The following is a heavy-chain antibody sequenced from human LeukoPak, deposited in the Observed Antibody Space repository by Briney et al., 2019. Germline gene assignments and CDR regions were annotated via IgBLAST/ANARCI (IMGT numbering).Heavy chain of an antibody. Sequence: PGGSLRLSCAASGFTFSSYAMSWVPQAPGKGLEWVSAISGSGGSTYYADSVKGRFTISRDNSKNTLYLQMNSLRAEDTAVYYCAKDDRYCSGGSCYSNWFDPWGQGTLVTVSS. J-gene: IGHJ5*02. CDR3: AKDDRYCSGGSCYSNWFDP. CDR2: ISGSGGST. CDR1: GFTFSSYA. V-gene: IGHV3-23*01. D-gene: IGHD2-15*01.